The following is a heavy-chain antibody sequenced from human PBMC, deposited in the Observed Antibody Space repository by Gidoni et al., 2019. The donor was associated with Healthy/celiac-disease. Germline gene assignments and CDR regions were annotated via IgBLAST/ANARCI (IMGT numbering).Heavy chain of an antibody. D-gene: IGHD3-3*01. Sequence: HMQLVQAGTEVKQHGTSVKVSCMVSGFTFTRPGVPWVRQARGQRLEWIGWIVVGSGNTNYAQKFQERVTITRDMSTSTAYMELSSLRSEDTAVYYCAAESIYDFWSGYSSVFDYWGQGTLVTVSS. CDR1: GFTFTRPG. V-gene: IGHV1-58*01. CDR3: AAESIYDFWSGYSSVFDY. J-gene: IGHJ4*02. CDR2: IVVGSGNT.